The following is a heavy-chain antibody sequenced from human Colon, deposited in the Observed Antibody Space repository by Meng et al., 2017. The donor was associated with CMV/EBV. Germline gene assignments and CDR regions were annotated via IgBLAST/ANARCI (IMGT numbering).Heavy chain of an antibody. J-gene: IGHJ5*02. CDR2: IDYSGST. D-gene: IGHD6-19*01. V-gene: IGHV4-59*01. CDR1: GGSISSYY. Sequence: SETLSFTCIVSGGSISSYYWSWIRQPPGKGLEWIGYIDYSGSTNYNPSLKSRVTISVDTSKNQFSLNLRSVTAADTAVYYCARVRLVSGSGWYWFDPWGQGTLVTVSS. CDR3: ARVRLVSGSGWYWFDP.